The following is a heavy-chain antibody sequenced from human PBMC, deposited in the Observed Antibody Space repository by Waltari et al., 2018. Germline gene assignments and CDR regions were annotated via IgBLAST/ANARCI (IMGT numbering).Heavy chain of an antibody. J-gene: IGHJ4*02. CDR1: GGSISSSSYY. CDR3: ARGVGSAAEFDY. V-gene: IGHV4-39*07. CDR2: IYYSGST. Sequence: QLQLQESGPGLVKPSETLSLTCTVSGGSISSSSYYWGWIRQPPGKGLEWIGSIYYSGSTYYNPSLKGRVTISVDTSKNRFSLRLSSVTAADTAVYYWARGVGSAAEFDYWGQGTLVTVSS. D-gene: IGHD6-25*01.